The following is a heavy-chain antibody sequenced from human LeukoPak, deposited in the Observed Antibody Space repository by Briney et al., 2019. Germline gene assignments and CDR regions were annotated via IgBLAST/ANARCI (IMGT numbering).Heavy chain of an antibody. V-gene: IGHV1-69*05. CDR2: IIPIFGTA. CDR3: GASPYYYDSSGYQNWFDP. Sequence: SVKVSCKASGGTFSSYAISWVRQAPGQGLEWMGGIIPIFGTANYAQKFRGRVTITTDESTSTAYMELSSLRSEDTAVYYCGASPYYYDSSGYQNWFDPWGQGTLVTVSS. J-gene: IGHJ5*02. D-gene: IGHD3-22*01. CDR1: GGTFSSYA.